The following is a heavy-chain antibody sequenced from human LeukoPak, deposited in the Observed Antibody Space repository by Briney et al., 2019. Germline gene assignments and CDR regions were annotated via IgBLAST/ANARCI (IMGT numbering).Heavy chain of an antibody. V-gene: IGHV4-39*07. D-gene: IGHD6-19*01. CDR2: IYYSGST. Sequence: SETLSLTCTVSGGSISSSSYYWGWIRQPPGKGLEWIGSIYYSGSTYYNPSLKSRVIISVDTSKNQFSLKLNSVTAADTAVYYCAREGTSSGWPLDYWGQGTLVTVSS. CDR1: GGSISSSSYY. CDR3: AREGTSSGWPLDY. J-gene: IGHJ4*02.